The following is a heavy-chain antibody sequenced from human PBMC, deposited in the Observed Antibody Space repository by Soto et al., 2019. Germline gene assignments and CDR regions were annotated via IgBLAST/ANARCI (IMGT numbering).Heavy chain of an antibody. D-gene: IGHD1-26*01. CDR3: ARGRCLDY. V-gene: IGHV1-18*01. CDR2: ISAYNANT. Sequence: QVHLVQSGAEVKKPGASVKVSCKASGYTFTTYGIAWVRQAPGQGLEWMGWISAYNANTDYAQRLQGRVTITTDTSTSTAHMELRSLRSDDTAVYYCARGRCLDYWGQGTLVTVSS. J-gene: IGHJ4*02. CDR1: GYTFTTYG.